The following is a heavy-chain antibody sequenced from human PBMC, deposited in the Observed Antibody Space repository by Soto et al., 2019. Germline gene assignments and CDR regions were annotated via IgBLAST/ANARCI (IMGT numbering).Heavy chain of an antibody. Sequence: GGSLRLSCAASGFTFDDYGMSWVRQAPGKGLEWVSGINWNGGSAGYADSVKGRFTISRDNAKNSLYLQMNSLRAEDTALYYCASSGVVAATEDAFDIWGQGTMVTVSS. CDR2: INWNGGSA. CDR3: ASSGVVAATEDAFDI. V-gene: IGHV3-20*04. CDR1: GFTFDDYG. D-gene: IGHD2-15*01. J-gene: IGHJ3*02.